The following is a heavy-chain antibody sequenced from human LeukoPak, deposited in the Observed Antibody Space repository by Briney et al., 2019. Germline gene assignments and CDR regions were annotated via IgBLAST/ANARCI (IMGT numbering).Heavy chain of an antibody. CDR2: ISDGGRPL. D-gene: IGHD2-8*01. CDR3: ARRYCTPSSCYSDY. J-gene: IGHJ4*02. V-gene: IGHV3-11*01. CDR1: GFIFSDYY. Sequence: PGGSLRLSCAASGFIFSDYYMSWIRQAPGKGLEWVSFISDGGRPLHYADSVNGRFTISRDNAKNSLYLQMNSLRDEDTAVYFCARRYCTPSSCYSDYWGQGALVTVSS.